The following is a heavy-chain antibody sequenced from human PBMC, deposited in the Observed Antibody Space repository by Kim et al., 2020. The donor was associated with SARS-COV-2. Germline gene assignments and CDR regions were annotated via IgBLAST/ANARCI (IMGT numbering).Heavy chain of an antibody. CDR3: AKDHSFFMITFGEESGGMDV. D-gene: IGHD3-16*01. J-gene: IGHJ6*02. V-gene: IGHV3-30*18. CDR1: GFNFNNFG. CDR2: ISYEGSKK. Sequence: GGSLRLSCAASGFNFNNFGMHWVRQAPGKGLEWVALISYEGSKKYYAYSLNGRFTISRRRSKNTLYLQNDSLRPEDTAVYCCAKDHSFFMITFGEESGGMDVWGQGTPVTVSS.